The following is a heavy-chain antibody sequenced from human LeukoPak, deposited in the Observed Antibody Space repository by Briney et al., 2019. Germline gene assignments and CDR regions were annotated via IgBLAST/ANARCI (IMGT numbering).Heavy chain of an antibody. D-gene: IGHD5-12*01. CDR1: GFTFNSYW. CDR3: TRGYVGIDY. J-gene: IGHJ4*02. CDR2: IDTDGSST. V-gene: IGHV3-74*01. Sequence: GGSLRLSCAASGFTFNSYWMHWVRQTPEKGLVWVARIDTDGSSTTYADSVKGRFTISRDNAKNTLFLQMNSLRAEDTALYYCTRGYVGIDYWGQGTLVTVSS.